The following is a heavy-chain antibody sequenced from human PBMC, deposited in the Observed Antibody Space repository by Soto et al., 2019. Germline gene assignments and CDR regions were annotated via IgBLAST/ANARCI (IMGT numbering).Heavy chain of an antibody. D-gene: IGHD2-15*01. CDR2: IYYSGST. CDR1: GGSISSSSYY. Sequence: QLQLQESGPGLVKPSETLSLTCTVSGGSISSSSYYWGWIRQPPGKGLEWIGSIYYSGSTYYNPSLKSRVTISVATSKNQFSLKLSSVTAADTAVYYCARGWVVVVVAATWFDPWGQGTLVTVSS. V-gene: IGHV4-39*01. J-gene: IGHJ5*02. CDR3: ARGWVVVVVAATWFDP.